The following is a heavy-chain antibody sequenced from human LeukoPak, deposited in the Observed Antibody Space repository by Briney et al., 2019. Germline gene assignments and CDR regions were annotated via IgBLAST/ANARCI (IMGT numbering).Heavy chain of an antibody. CDR1: GGSISSSSYY. J-gene: IGHJ4*02. D-gene: IGHD6-19*01. CDR3: ARQGIAVADRARYFDY. CDR2: IYYSGST. V-gene: IGHV4-39*01. Sequence: SETLSLTCTVSGGSISSSSYYWGWIRQPPGKGLEWIGSIYYSGSTYYNPSLKGRVTISVDTSKNQFSLKLSSVTAADTAVYYCARQGIAVADRARYFDYWGQGTLVTVSS.